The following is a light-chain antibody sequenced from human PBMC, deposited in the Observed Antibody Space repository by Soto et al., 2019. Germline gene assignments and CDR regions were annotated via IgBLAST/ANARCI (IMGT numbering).Light chain of an antibody. CDR2: EVT. CDR1: SSDVGASDY. J-gene: IGLJ1*01. CDR3: SSFTSSRTRNRV. V-gene: IGLV2-14*01. Sequence: QSALAQPASVSGSPGQSITISCTGTSSDVGASDYVSWYQQHPGKAPKLIISEVTNRPSGVSNRFSGSKSGNTASLTISGLRADDEADYYCSSFTSSRTRNRVFGTGTKVTVL.